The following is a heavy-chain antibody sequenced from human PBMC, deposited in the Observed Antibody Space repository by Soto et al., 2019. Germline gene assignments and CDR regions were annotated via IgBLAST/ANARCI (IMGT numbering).Heavy chain of an antibody. V-gene: IGHV3-33*01. CDR3: ARDEHTGITGTTEFPDWYFDL. CDR2: IWYDGSNK. D-gene: IGHD1-7*01. Sequence: QVQLVESGGGVVQPGRSLRLSCAASGFTFSSYGMHWVRQAPGKGLEWVAVIWYDGSNKYYADSVKGRFTISRDNSKNTLYLQMNSLRAEDTAVYYCARDEHTGITGTTEFPDWYFDLWGRGTLVTVSS. J-gene: IGHJ2*01. CDR1: GFTFSSYG.